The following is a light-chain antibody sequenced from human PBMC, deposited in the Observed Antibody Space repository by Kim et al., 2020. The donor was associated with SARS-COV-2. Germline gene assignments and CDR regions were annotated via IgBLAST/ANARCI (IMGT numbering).Light chain of an antibody. V-gene: IGKV3-20*01. J-gene: IGKJ4*01. CDR1: QSVSSIY. CDR3: QQYSRSPLT. Sequence: EIVLTQSPGTLSLSPGERATLSCRASQSVSSIYLAWYQQKSGRAPRLLIYGASNRVTGTPDRFSGSGSGTDFTLTISRLEPEDFAVYYCQQYSRSPLTVGGGTKVDIK. CDR2: GAS.